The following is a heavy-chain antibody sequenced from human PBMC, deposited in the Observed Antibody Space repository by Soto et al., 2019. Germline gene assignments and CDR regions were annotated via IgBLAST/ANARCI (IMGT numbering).Heavy chain of an antibody. J-gene: IGHJ5*02. CDR1: GYTFTSYG. CDR3: AREPNMIGGWDHWFDP. CDR2: ISAYNGNT. Sequence: QVQLVQSGAEVKKPGASVKVSCKASGYTFTSYGISWVRQAPGQGLEWMGWISAYNGNTNYAQKLQGRVTMTTDTXTXXAYMELRSLRSDDTAVYYCAREPNMIGGWDHWFDPWGQGTLVTVSS. D-gene: IGHD3-16*01. V-gene: IGHV1-18*01.